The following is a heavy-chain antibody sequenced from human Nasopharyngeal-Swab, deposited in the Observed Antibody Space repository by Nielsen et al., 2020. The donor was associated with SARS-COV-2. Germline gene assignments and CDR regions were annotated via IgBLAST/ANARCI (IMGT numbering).Heavy chain of an antibody. CDR3: ARGTADYSNPSFDY. CDR2: INWNSGRK. V-gene: IGHV3-9*01. Sequence: GGSLRLSCAASGFTFDDYTMHWVRQPPGGGLEWVSGINWNSGRKGYADSVKGRFTISRDNAKNSLYLLMNSLRSEDTALYYCARGTADYSNPSFDYWGQGTLVTVPS. D-gene: IGHD4-11*01. J-gene: IGHJ4*02. CDR1: GFTFDDYT.